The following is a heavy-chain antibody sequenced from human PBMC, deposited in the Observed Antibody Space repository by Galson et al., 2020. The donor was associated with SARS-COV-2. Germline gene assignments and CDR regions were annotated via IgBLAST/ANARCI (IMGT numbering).Heavy chain of an antibody. CDR1: GFTFSSYT. Sequence: TGGSLRLSCEASGFTFSSYTMPWVRQAPGKGLEWVAVISDDGGNKYYADSVKGRFTISRDNSKNTLYLHINSLRAEDTAVYYCARGGLELLYAFDVWGQGTMVTVSS. V-gene: IGHV3-30-3*01. J-gene: IGHJ3*01. CDR2: ISDDGGNK. D-gene: IGHD2-21*02. CDR3: ARGGLELLYAFDV.